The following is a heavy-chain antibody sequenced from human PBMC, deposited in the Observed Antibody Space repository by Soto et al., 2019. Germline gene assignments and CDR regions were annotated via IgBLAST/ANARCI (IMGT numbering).Heavy chain of an antibody. CDR2: ISPGSRYP. D-gene: IGHD2-15*01. V-gene: IGHV3-11*06. J-gene: IGHJ5*02. Sequence: GSLRLYGAGSALTFGDSYMSWIRQAPGKGLEWLSYISPGSRYPAYADSVKGRFTISRDNAKRSLYLQMMSLTAEDTAVYYCVRGGGGGLFDPWGQGTLVTVSS. CDR1: ALTFGDSY. CDR3: VRGGGGGLFDP.